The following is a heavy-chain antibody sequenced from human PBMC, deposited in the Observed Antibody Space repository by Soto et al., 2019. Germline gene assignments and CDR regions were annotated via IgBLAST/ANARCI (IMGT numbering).Heavy chain of an antibody. CDR1: GGSISTGGYY. J-gene: IGHJ6*02. D-gene: IGHD1-26*01. V-gene: IGHV4-31*03. CDR2: NYYSGIT. Sequence: PSETLSLTCTVSGGSISTGGYYWTWIRQHPGKGLEWIGYNYYSGITYYNPSLKSRVTISLDTSKNQFSLKLSSVTAADTAVCYCAKNGQLPYYYYGMDVWGQGTTVTVSS. CDR3: AKNGQLPYYYYGMDV.